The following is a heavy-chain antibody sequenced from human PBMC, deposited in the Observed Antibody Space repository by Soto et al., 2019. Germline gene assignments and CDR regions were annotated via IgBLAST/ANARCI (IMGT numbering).Heavy chain of an antibody. V-gene: IGHV3-23*01. Sequence: GGSLRLSCAASGFTFSSYAMSWVRQAPGKGLEWVSAISGSGGSTYYADSVKGRFTISRDNSKNTLYLQMNSLRAEDTAVYYCAKDRVIAVAGPPGGEDDAFDIWGQGTMVTVSS. CDR3: AKDRVIAVAGPPGGEDDAFDI. J-gene: IGHJ3*02. D-gene: IGHD6-19*01. CDR1: GFTFSSYA. CDR2: ISGSGGST.